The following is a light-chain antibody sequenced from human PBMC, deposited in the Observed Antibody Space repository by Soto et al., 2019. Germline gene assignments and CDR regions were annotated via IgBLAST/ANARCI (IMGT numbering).Light chain of an antibody. CDR3: QQHNSYS. Sequence: DIQLTQSPATLPASLGDRFTFTCRASQSITNWLAGYQQKTGTAPKVLLYHASNLQSGVPSRFSGSGSGTEFTLTISSLQPDDFATYYCQQHNSYSFGQGTKVDIK. CDR2: HAS. V-gene: IGKV1-5*01. CDR1: QSITNW. J-gene: IGKJ1*01.